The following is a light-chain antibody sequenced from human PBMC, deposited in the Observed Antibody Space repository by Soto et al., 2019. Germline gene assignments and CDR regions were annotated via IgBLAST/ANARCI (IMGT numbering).Light chain of an antibody. CDR3: QQYGRSPPLI. V-gene: IGKV3-20*01. J-gene: IGKJ4*01. CDR2: AAS. Sequence: EIVLTQSPGTLSLSPGERATLSCRASQSASSNYLAWYQQKPGQAPRLLIYAASTRATGIPDRFSGSGGGTDFSITISKLEPEDFAVYYCQQYGRSPPLIFGGGTKVEIK. CDR1: QSASSNY.